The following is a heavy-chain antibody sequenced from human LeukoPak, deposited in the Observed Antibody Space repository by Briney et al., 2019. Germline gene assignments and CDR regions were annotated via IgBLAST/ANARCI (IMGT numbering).Heavy chain of an antibody. CDR2: IGGSGGGA. CDR1: GFTFSLYG. V-gene: IGHV3-21*06. J-gene: IGHJ1*01. CDR3: VRDSPGYASGPGL. D-gene: IGHD6-19*01. Sequence: WGSLRLSGAASGFTFSLYGMSWVRQGPGKGLEWVAGIGGSGGGAYYAEALTGRSTISRDNTKNSLYLEMNRLRVDDTAVYFRVRDSPGYASGPGLWGQGTLVTVSS.